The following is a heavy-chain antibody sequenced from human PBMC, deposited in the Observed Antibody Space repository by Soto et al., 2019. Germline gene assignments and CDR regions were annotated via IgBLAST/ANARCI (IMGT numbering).Heavy chain of an antibody. J-gene: IGHJ6*02. CDR1: GFTFSSYG. Sequence: GGSLRLSCAASGFTFSSYGMHWVRQAPGKGLEWVAVISYDGSNKYHADSVKGRFTISRDNSKNTLYLQMNSLRAEDTAVYYCAKQSYSSSSRHYYYYYGMDVWGQGTTVTVSS. CDR3: AKQSYSSSSRHYYYYYGMDV. D-gene: IGHD6-6*01. CDR2: ISYDGSNK. V-gene: IGHV3-30*18.